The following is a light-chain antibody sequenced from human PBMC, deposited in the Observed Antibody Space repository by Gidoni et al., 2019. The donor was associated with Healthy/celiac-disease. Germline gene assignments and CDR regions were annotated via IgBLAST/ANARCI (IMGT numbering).Light chain of an antibody. CDR2: AAS. CDR3: QQSDSTPWT. V-gene: IGKV1-39*01. J-gene: IGKJ1*01. Sequence: DLHMTQSPFSLSASVGDRVTITCPASQSISSYLNWYQQKPGKAPKLLIYAASSLQSGVPSRFSGSGSGTDFTLTISSLQPEDFATYYCQQSDSTPWTFXXXTKVEIK. CDR1: QSISSY.